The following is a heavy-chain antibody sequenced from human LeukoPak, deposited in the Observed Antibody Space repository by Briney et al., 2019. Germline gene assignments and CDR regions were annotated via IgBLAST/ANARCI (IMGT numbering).Heavy chain of an antibody. CDR3: AKVQEMDTILPPFHY. D-gene: IGHD5-24*01. Sequence: QPGGSLRLSCAASGFIFSNYAMSWVRQAPGKGLEWVSAISGSGGTTFYADSVKGRFTISRDNSKNTLCLQVNSLRAADTAIYYCAKVQEMDTILPPFHYWGQGTLVTVSS. V-gene: IGHV3-23*01. J-gene: IGHJ4*02. CDR2: ISGSGGTT. CDR1: GFIFSNYA.